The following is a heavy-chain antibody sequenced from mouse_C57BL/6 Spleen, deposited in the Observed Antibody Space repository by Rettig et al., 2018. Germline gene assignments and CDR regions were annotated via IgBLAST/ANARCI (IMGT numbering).Heavy chain of an antibody. J-gene: IGHJ4*01. D-gene: IGHD2-1*01. V-gene: IGHV1-75*01. CDR3: ACNYDYAMDY. Sequence: EKFKGKATLTVDKSSSTAYMLLSSLTSEDSAVYFCACNYDYAMDYWGQGTSVTVSS.